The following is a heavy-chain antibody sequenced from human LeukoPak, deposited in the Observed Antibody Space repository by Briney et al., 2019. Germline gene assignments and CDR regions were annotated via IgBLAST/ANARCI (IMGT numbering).Heavy chain of an antibody. CDR3: ARRLAYYYDSSGYYRTGYYYYYMDV. Sequence: SETLSLTCTVSGGSISSYYWSWIRQPPGKGLEWVGYIYYSGSTNYNPSLKSRVTISVDTSKNQFSLKLSSVTAADTAVYYCARRLAYYYDSSGYYRTGYYYYYMDVWGKGTTVTVSS. CDR2: IYYSGST. J-gene: IGHJ6*03. D-gene: IGHD3-22*01. V-gene: IGHV4-59*01. CDR1: GGSISSYY.